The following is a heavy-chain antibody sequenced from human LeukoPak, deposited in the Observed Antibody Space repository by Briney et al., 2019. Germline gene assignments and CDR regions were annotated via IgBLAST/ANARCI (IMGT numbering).Heavy chain of an antibody. CDR2: ISAYSENT. V-gene: IGHV1-18*04. CDR1: GYTFTSYY. CDR3: ARGGGSGSYYNLWYFDY. J-gene: IGHJ4*02. Sequence: ASVKVSCKTSGYTFTSYYMHWMRQAPGQGLEWMGWISAYSENTDHSQKFQGRLTTTTDASTSTAYMELRSLRSDDTAIYYCARGGGSGSYYNLWYFDYWGQGTLVTVSS. D-gene: IGHD3-10*01.